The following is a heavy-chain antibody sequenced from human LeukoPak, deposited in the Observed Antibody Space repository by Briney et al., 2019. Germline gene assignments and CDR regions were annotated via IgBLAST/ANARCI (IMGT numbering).Heavy chain of an antibody. D-gene: IGHD6-13*01. CDR3: TVSGYSSSWYAFGY. Sequence: PGGSLRLSCAASGFTFSNAWMSWVRQAPGKGLEWVGRIKSKTDGGTTDYAAPVKGRFTISRDDSKNTLYLQMNSLKTEDTAVYYCTVSGYSSSWYAFGYWGQGTRVTVSS. CDR2: IKSKTDGGTT. CDR1: GFTFSNAW. J-gene: IGHJ4*02. V-gene: IGHV3-15*01.